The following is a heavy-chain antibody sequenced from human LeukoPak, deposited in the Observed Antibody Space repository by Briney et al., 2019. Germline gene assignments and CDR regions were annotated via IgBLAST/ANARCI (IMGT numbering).Heavy chain of an antibody. CDR1: GGSISNGDHY. Sequence: PSETLSLTCTVSGGSISNGDHYWSWIRQHPGKGLEWIGHIYYSGSTYYNPSLKSRVTISVDKSKNQFSLKLSSVTAADTAVYYCARKKAFGNYFDYWGQGTLVTVSS. CDR3: ARKKAFGNYFDY. CDR2: IYYSGST. J-gene: IGHJ4*02. V-gene: IGHV4-31*03. D-gene: IGHD3-10*01.